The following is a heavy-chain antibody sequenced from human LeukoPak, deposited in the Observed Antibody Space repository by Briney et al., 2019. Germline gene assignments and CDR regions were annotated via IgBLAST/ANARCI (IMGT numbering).Heavy chain of an antibody. CDR3: ARGANRTSDYFDY. J-gene: IGHJ4*02. D-gene: IGHD1-14*01. Sequence: SETLSLTCAVYTEAFNGYYWSWIRQPPGKGLDWIGEINHSGSANYNPSLKSRVSVSIDASKSQISLKVTSVTAADTAVYYCARGANRTSDYFDYWGQGTLVTVSS. CDR2: INHSGSA. CDR1: TEAFNGYY. V-gene: IGHV4-34*01.